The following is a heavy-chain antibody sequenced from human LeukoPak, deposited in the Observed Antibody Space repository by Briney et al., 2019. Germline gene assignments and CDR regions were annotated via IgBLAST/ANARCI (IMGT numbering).Heavy chain of an antibody. CDR3: ARESGIAENAFDI. D-gene: IGHD6-13*01. CDR2: INPNSGGT. Sequence: APVKVSCKASGYTFTGYYMHWVRQAPGQGLEWMGWINPNSGGTNYAQKFQGRVTMTRDTSISTAYMELSRLRSDDTAVYYCARESGIAENAFDIWGQGTMVTVSS. J-gene: IGHJ3*02. V-gene: IGHV1-2*02. CDR1: GYTFTGYY.